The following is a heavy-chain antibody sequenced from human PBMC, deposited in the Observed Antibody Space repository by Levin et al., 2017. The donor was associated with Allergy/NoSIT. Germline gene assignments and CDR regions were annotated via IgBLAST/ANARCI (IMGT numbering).Heavy chain of an antibody. Sequence: GGSLRLSCAASGFTFSSYSMSWVRQAPGKGLEWVSAISSGFTTYYADSVKGRFTVSRDNSRNTLYLQMNSLRPEDTAVYYCVDCSAGSCQKGWFDRWGQGTLVTVSS. CDR1: GFTFSSYS. V-gene: IGHV3-23*01. CDR3: VDCSAGSCQKGWFDR. D-gene: IGHD2-15*01. J-gene: IGHJ5*02. CDR2: ISSGFTT.